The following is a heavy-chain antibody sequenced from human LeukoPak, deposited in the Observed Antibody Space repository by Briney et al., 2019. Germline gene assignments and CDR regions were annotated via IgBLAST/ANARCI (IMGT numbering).Heavy chain of an antibody. CDR3: AKDLGSGGGDY. CDR1: GFTFSSYG. Sequence: GGSLRLSCEASGFTFSSYGMHWVRQAPGKGLEWVAVISYDGSNKYYADSVKGRFTISRDNSKNTLYLQMNSLRAEDTAVYYCAKDLGSGGGDYWGQGTLVTVSS. D-gene: IGHD6-19*01. CDR2: ISYDGSNK. J-gene: IGHJ4*02. V-gene: IGHV3-30*18.